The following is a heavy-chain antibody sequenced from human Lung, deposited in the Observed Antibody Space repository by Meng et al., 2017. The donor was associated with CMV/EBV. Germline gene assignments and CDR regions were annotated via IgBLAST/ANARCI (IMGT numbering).Heavy chain of an antibody. V-gene: IGHV4-4*02. CDR1: GASISSSYW. Sequence: QLLVQGLCPGPVKPSGALSRSCVVSGASISSSYWWTWVRQSPGKGLEWIGEMYHSGTTNYNPSLKSRVTISMGKSNNQLSLKLNSVTAADTAVYYCATQESRDGHNPYWGQGTLVTVSS. D-gene: IGHD5-24*01. CDR2: MYHSGTT. J-gene: IGHJ4*02. CDR3: ATQESRDGHNPY.